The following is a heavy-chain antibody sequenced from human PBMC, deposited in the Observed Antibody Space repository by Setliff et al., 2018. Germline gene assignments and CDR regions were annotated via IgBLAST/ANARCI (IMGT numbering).Heavy chain of an antibody. D-gene: IGHD5-12*01. CDR3: ASGNPAERYEY. J-gene: IGHJ1*01. CDR2: ISLYDGHT. V-gene: IGHV1-18*01. CDR1: GYNFKTYA. Sequence: ASVKVSCKASGYNFKTYAISWVRQAPGQGLEWMGSISLYDGHTNYAQNFQGSLTVTTDTSTSTAYMELSRLRFDDTAVYYCASGNPAERYEYWGQGTLVTVSS.